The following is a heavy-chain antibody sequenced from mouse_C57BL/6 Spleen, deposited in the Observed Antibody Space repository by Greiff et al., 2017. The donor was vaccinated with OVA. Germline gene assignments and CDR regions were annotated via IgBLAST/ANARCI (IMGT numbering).Heavy chain of an antibody. D-gene: IGHD1-1*01. CDR1: GYTFTSYW. Sequence: QVQLQQPGAKLVKPGASVKLSCKASGYTFTSYWMHWVKQRPGRGLEWIGRIDPNSGGTKYNEKFKSKATLTVDKPSSTAYMQLSSLTSEDSAVYYCASNDYGSSYGYYAMDYWGQGTSVTVSS. CDR2: IDPNSGGT. CDR3: ASNDYGSSYGYYAMDY. V-gene: IGHV1-72*01. J-gene: IGHJ4*01.